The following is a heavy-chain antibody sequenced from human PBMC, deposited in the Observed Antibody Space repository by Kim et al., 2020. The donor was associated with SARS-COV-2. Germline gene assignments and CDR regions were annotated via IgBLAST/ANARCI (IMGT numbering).Heavy chain of an antibody. CDR2: ISYSGRT. J-gene: IGHJ3*01. V-gene: IGHV4-30-4*01. Sequence: SETLSLTCSISGGAVNLGDYFWTWIRQSPGKGLEWIGYISYSGRTDHNPSLMRRLSISVGTSRTQFFLKLDSVTAADTAVYYCARGLVWG. CDR1: GGAVNLGDYF. D-gene: IGHD5-12*01. CDR3: ARGLV.